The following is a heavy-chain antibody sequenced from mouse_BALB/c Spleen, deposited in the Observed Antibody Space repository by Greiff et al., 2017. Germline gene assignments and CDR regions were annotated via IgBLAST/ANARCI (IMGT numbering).Heavy chain of an antibody. J-gene: IGHJ4*01. V-gene: IGHV1-63*02. D-gene: IGHD2-4*01. CDR3: ARGDDYDGYAMDY. Sequence: QVQLQQSGAELVRPETSVKISCKASGYTFTNYWLGWVKQRPGHGLEWIGDIYPGGGYTNYNEKFKGKATLTADTSSSTAYMQLSSLTSEDSAVYFCARGDDYDGYAMDYWGQGTSVTVSS. CDR1: GYTFTNYW. CDR2: IYPGGGYT.